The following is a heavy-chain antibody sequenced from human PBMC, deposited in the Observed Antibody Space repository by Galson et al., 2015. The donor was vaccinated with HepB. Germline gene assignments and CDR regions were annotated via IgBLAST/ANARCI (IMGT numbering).Heavy chain of an antibody. J-gene: IGHJ3*02. CDR1: GYTFTSYG. D-gene: IGHD6-19*01. V-gene: IGHV1-18*04. CDR3: ARSLRYRAGYSSGWYFRSAFDI. CDR2: ISAYNGNT. Sequence: SVKVSCKASGYTFTSYGISWVRQAPGQGLEWMGWISAYNGNTNYAQKLQGRVTMTTDTSTSTAYMELRSLRSDDTAVYYCARSLRYRAGYSSGWYFRSAFDIWGQGTMVTVSS.